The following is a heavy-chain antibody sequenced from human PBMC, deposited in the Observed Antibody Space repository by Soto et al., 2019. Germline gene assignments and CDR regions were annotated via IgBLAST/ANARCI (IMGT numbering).Heavy chain of an antibody. J-gene: IGHJ5*02. V-gene: IGHV3-21*01. CDR2: ISSSSSYI. Sequence: PGGSLRLSCAASGFTFSSYSMNWVRQAPGKGLEWVSSISSSSSYIYYADSVKGRFTISRDNAKNSLYLQMNSLRAEDTAVYYCARDPRLITGKTYNWFDPWGQGTLVTVSS. D-gene: IGHD1-20*01. CDR3: ARDPRLITGKTYNWFDP. CDR1: GFTFSSYS.